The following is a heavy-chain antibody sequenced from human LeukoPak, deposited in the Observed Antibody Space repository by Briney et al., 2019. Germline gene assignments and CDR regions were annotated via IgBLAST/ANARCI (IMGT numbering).Heavy chain of an antibody. V-gene: IGHV3-74*01. CDR1: GFTFSSYW. Sequence: GGSLRLSCAASGFTFSSYWIHWVRQAPGKGLVWVSGIDGDGSSTTYAVSAKGRFTISRDNAKNTLYLQMNSLRAEDTAVYYCARGPPYYYRSGTYMDFWGQGTLVTVSS. CDR2: IDGDGSST. CDR3: ARGPPYYYRSGTYMDF. J-gene: IGHJ4*02. D-gene: IGHD3-10*01.